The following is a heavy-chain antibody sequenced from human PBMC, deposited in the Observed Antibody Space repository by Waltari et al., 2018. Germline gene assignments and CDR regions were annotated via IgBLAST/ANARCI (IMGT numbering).Heavy chain of an antibody. J-gene: IGHJ4*02. CDR2: RRYDGSNK. D-gene: IGHD3-10*01. V-gene: IGHV3-30*02. Sequence: QVQLVESGGGVVQPGGSLRLSCAASGFTFSSYGMHWVRQAPGKGLEGVAFRRYDGSNKYYADSVKGRFTISRDNSKNTLYLQMNSLRAEDTAVYYCAKLAIRLSTRGYFDYWGQGTLVTVSS. CDR1: GFTFSSYG. CDR3: AKLAIRLSTRGYFDY.